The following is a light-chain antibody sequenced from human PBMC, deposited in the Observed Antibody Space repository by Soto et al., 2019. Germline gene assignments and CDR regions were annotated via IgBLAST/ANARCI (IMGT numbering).Light chain of an antibody. CDR1: QSVSSN. Sequence: EIVMTQSPATLSVSPGERATLSCRASQSVSSNLAWYQQQPGQAPRLLIYATSTRATGIPDRFSGSGSGTEFTLTISSLQPEDFALYHCQQYDNKPPITFGQGTRLESK. CDR3: QQYDNKPPIT. CDR2: ATS. J-gene: IGKJ5*01. V-gene: IGKV3-15*01.